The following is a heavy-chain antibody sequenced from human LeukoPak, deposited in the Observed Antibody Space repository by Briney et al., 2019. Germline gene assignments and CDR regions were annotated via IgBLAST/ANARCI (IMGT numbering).Heavy chain of an antibody. CDR3: ARDPRVPYWYFDL. CDR2: IYYSGST. CDR1: GGSISSYY. J-gene: IGHJ2*01. Sequence: PSETLSLTCTVSGGSISSYYWSWIRQPPGKGLEWIGYIYYSGSTNYNPSLKSRVTISVDKSKNPFSLKLSSLTAAATPGYYCARDPRVPYWYFDLWGRGTLVTVSS. V-gene: IGHV4-59*12.